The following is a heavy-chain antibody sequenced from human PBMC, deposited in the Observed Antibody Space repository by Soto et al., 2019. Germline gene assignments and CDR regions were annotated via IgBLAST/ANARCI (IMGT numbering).Heavy chain of an antibody. CDR3: AKDESGAADI. Sequence: SETLSLTCTVSGGSLTAYSWNWIRQPVGKGLEWIGRIDTSGKTNYSPSLKSRLTMSIDRFKNQFSLNLKFVTAADTAVYFCAKDESGAADIWGQGTMVTVSS. D-gene: IGHD7-27*01. CDR1: GGSLTAYS. J-gene: IGHJ3*02. V-gene: IGHV4-4*07. CDR2: IDTSGKT.